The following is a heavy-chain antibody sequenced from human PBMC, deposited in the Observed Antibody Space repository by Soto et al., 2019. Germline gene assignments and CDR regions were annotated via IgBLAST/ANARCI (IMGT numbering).Heavy chain of an antibody. V-gene: IGHV3-33*01. D-gene: IGHD2-15*01. CDR3: ARALYCSGGSCYSAYYYYGMDV. CDR1: GFTFSSYG. Sequence: GGSLRLSCAASGFTFSSYGMHWVRQAPGKGLEWVAVIWYDGSNKYYADSVKGRFTISRDNSKNTLYLQMNSLRAEDTAVYYCARALYCSGGSCYSAYYYYGMDVWGQGTTVTVSS. J-gene: IGHJ6*02. CDR2: IWYDGSNK.